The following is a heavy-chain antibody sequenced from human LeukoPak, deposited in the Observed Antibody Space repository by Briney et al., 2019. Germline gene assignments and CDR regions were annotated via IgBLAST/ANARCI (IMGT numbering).Heavy chain of an antibody. CDR1: GFTFSSYG. V-gene: IGHV3-30*18. D-gene: IGHD3-22*01. Sequence: GGSLRLSCAASGFTFSSYGMHWVRQAPGKGLERVAVISYVGSNKYYADSVKGRFTISRDNSKNTLYLQMNSLRAEDTAVYYWRKDLSDSSGYYYYYYGMDVWGQGTTVTVSS. CDR2: ISYVGSNK. CDR3: RKDLSDSSGYYYYYYGMDV. J-gene: IGHJ6*02.